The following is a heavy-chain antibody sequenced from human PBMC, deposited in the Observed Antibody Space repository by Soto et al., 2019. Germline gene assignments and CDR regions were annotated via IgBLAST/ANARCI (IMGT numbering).Heavy chain of an antibody. J-gene: IGHJ4*01. CDR2: IIPVFGAI. CDR1: GGTLTSFA. D-gene: IGHD2-15*01. Sequence: ASVKVSCKESGGTLTSFAISWVRQAPGQGLEWMGEIIPVFGAIKYAPKLQGTVTITADESTNTAYMELSSLISENTAVYYFARSGYCSGGSCYRGFLAFCGQGTLVTVSS. V-gene: IGHV1-69*13. CDR3: ARSGYCSGGSCYRGFLAF.